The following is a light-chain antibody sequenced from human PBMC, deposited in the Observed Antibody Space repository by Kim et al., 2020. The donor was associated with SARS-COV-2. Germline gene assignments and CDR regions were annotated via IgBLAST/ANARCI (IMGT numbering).Light chain of an antibody. J-gene: IGLJ3*02. Sequence: VATTCTGSSANIGAGYDVHWYQQLPGTAPKLLIYGNSNRPSGVPDRFSGSKSGTSASLAITGLQAEDEADYYCQSYDSSLSGSGVFGGGTQLTV. CDR2: GNS. CDR1: SANIGAGYD. CDR3: QSYDSSLSGSGV. V-gene: IGLV1-40*01.